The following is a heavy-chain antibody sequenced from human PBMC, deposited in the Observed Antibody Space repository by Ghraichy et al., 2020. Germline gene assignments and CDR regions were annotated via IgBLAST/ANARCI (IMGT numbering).Heavy chain of an antibody. CDR2: ISSSGGST. D-gene: IGHD6-19*01. CDR3: AKGNSGSSGWYGDY. Sequence: GESLNISCAASGFTFSSYAMTWVRQAPGKGLEWVSAISSSGGSTYYADSVKGRFTISRDNSKHTLYLQMDSLRAEDTAVYYCAKGNSGSSGWYGDYWGQGTLVTVSS. CDR1: GFTFSSYA. V-gene: IGHV3-23*01. J-gene: IGHJ4*02.